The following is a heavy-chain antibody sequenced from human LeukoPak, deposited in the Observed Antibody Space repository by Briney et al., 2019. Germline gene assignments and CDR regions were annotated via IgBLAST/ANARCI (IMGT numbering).Heavy chain of an antibody. CDR3: ARGDSSSWYGSFGI. CDR2: ISDSAIYT. Sequence: PGGSLRLSCAASGFTFSSYAMSWVRQAPGKGLEWVSAISDSAIYTYYADSMKGRFTISRDNSKNTLYLQMNSLRAEDTAVYYCARGDSSSWYGSFGIWGQGTMVTVSS. D-gene: IGHD6-13*01. J-gene: IGHJ3*02. V-gene: IGHV3-23*01. CDR1: GFTFSSYA.